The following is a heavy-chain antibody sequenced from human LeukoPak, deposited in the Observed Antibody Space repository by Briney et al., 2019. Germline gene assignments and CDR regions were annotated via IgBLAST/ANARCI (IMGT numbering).Heavy chain of an antibody. D-gene: IGHD5/OR15-5a*01. CDR3: ARDVSAYGMDV. Sequence: GGSLRLSCAASGFTFTDYWMSWVRPAPGKGLEWVANIKRDGSEEYYVDSVKGRFTISRDNPKKSVYLQMNSLRAEDTAIYYCARDVSAYGMDVWGQGTTVTVSS. CDR1: GFTFTDYW. V-gene: IGHV3-7*01. J-gene: IGHJ6*02. CDR2: IKRDGSEE.